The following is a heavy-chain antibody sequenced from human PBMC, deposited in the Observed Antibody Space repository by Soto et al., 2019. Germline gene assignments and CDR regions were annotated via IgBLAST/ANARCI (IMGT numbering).Heavy chain of an antibody. J-gene: IGHJ5*02. Sequence: QVQLVESGGGVVQPGRSLRLSCAASGFTFSSYAMHWVRQAPGKGLEWVAVISYDGSNKYYADSVKGRFTISRDNSKNTLYLQMNSLRAEDTAVYYCARAPQTQGDSMIGGNWFDPWGQGTLVTVSS. V-gene: IGHV3-30-3*01. CDR2: ISYDGSNK. CDR3: ARAPQTQGDSMIGGNWFDP. D-gene: IGHD3-22*01. CDR1: GFTFSSYA.